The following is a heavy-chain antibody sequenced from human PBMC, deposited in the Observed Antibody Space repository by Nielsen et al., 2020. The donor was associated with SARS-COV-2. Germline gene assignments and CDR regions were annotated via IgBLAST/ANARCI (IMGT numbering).Heavy chain of an antibody. CDR2: ISHDETNK. J-gene: IGHJ6*02. D-gene: IGHD5-18*01. Sequence: GESLKISCAASGFTFNNYAMHWVRQAPGKGLEWVAVISHDETNKFYADSVKGRFTISRDNSKNTLFLQMSSLRIEDTAVYYCARTGRNMVNYYGMDVWGQGTTVTVSS. CDR3: ARTGRNMVNYYGMDV. V-gene: IGHV3-30*04. CDR1: GFTFNNYA.